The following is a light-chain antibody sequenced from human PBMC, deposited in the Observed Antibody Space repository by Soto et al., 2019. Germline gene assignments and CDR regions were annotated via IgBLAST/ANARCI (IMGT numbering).Light chain of an antibody. CDR1: QEIDSW. CDR3: QQGNSFPLT. V-gene: IGKV1-12*01. CDR2: AAI. J-gene: IGKJ4*01. Sequence: DIQMTQSPSSVSASIGDRVTITCRASQEIDSWLAWFKQKPGEAPRLLIYAAISLHSGVPSRFSGAGSGTDFSLTISSLQPEDFATYFCQQGNSFPLTFGGGTKVEIK.